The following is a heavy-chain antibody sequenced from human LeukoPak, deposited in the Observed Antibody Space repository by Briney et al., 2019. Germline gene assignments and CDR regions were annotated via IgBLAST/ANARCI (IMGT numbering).Heavy chain of an antibody. Sequence: SETLSLTCTVYGGFFSGYYWSWIRQSPGKGLEWIGEINHSGSTNYNPSLKSRVTISLDTSKNQFSLKLNSVTAADTAVYYCARRGSGYSHWGQGTLVTVSA. CDR2: INHSGST. CDR1: GGFFSGYY. V-gene: IGHV4-34*01. CDR3: ARRGSGYSH. J-gene: IGHJ4*02. D-gene: IGHD3-3*01.